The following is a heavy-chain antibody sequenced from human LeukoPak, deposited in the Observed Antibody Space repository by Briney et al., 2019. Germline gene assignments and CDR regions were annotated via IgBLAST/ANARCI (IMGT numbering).Heavy chain of an antibody. Sequence: PSETLSLTCTVSGGSITRGGYYWSWIRQHPGKGLEWIGYIYYTGITYYNPSLQSRVNISVDTSYNQFSLKLTSVTAADTAVYYCARASQLFYFDYWGQGTLVTVSS. CDR3: ARASQLFYFDY. J-gene: IGHJ4*02. CDR2: IYYTGIT. CDR1: GGSITRGGYY. D-gene: IGHD2-15*01. V-gene: IGHV4-31*03.